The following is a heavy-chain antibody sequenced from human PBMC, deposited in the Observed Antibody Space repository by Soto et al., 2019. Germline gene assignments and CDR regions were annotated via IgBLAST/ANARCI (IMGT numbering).Heavy chain of an antibody. D-gene: IGHD3-22*01. Sequence: ASVKVSCKASGYTFTSYYMHWVRQAPGQGLEWMGIINPSGGSTRYAQKFKGRVTMTRDTSTSTVNMKLSSLRSEDTAVYYCARGLIYDSSGYYFDYGGQGTLVTV. V-gene: IGHV1-46*01. CDR3: ARGLIYDSSGYYFDY. CDR1: GYTFTSYY. J-gene: IGHJ4*02. CDR2: INPSGGST.